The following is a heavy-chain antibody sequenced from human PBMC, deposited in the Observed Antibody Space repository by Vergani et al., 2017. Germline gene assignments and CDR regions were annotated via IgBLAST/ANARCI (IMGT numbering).Heavy chain of an antibody. J-gene: IGHJ4*02. CDR1: GGTFSSYA. D-gene: IGHD3-10*01. CDR3: ARATYYYGSGSATLGYYFDY. CDR2: IIPIFGTA. V-gene: IGHV1-69*18. Sequence: QVQLVQSGAEVKKPGSSVKVSCKASGGTFSSYAISWVRQAPGQGLEWMGRIIPIFGTAHYAQKFQGRVTITADESTSTAYMELSSLRSEDTAVYYCARATYYYGSGSATLGYYFDYWGQGTLVTVSS.